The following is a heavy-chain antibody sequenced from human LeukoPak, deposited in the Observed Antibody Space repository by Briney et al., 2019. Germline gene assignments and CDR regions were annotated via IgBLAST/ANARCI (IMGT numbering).Heavy chain of an antibody. CDR2: ISGSGGST. V-gene: IGHV3-23*01. D-gene: IGHD2-21*02. J-gene: IGHJ4*02. CDR1: GFTFSSYA. CDR3: AKDWVVTATFDY. Sequence: GGSLRLSCAASGFTFSSYAMSWVRQAPGKGLEWVSAISGSGGSTYYADSVKGRFIISRDNSKDTLYLQMNSLRAEDTAVYYCAKDWVVTATFDYWGQGTLVTVSS.